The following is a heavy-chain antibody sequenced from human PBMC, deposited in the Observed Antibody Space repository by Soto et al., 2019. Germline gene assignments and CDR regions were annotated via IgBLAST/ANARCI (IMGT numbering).Heavy chain of an antibody. CDR2: IYHVGTT. CDR3: ARASYGLGYFDY. D-gene: IGHD4-17*01. Sequence: QVQLQESGPGLVKPSETLSLTCAVSGDSLSTSNWWTWVRQSPGKGLEWIGQIYHVGTTSYSPALRGRVAMSVDKSKNQFSLTLTSMNAADTAVYYCARASYGLGYFDYWGQGTLVAVSS. CDR1: GDSLSTSNW. J-gene: IGHJ4*02. V-gene: IGHV4-4*02.